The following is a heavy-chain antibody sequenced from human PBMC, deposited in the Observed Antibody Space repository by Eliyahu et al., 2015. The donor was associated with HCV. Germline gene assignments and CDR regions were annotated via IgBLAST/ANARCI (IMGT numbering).Heavy chain of an antibody. CDR3: ARDPVGYSSGWVDY. CDR2: ISSNGGSS. Sequence: EVQLVESGGGLVQPGGSLRLSCAASGFTFSSYAMHWVRQAPGKGLEYVSAISSNGGSSYYANSVKGRFTISRDNSKNTLYLQMGSLRAEDMAVYYCARDPVGYSSGWVDYWGQGTLVTVSS. CDR1: GFTFSSYA. V-gene: IGHV3-64*01. D-gene: IGHD6-19*01. J-gene: IGHJ4*02.